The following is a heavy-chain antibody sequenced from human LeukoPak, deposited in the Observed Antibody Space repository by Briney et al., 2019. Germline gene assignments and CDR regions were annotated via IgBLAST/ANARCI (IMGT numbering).Heavy chain of an antibody. V-gene: IGHV3-30-3*01. CDR3: ARVYWYYYDSSGYYYPPDY. Sequence: GGSLRPSCAASGFTFSSYAMHWVRQAPGKGLEWVAVISYDGSNKYYADSVKGRFTISRDNSKNTLYLQMNSLRAEDTAVYYCARVYWYYYDSSGYYYPPDYWGQGTLVTVSS. CDR1: GFTFSSYA. J-gene: IGHJ4*02. CDR2: ISYDGSNK. D-gene: IGHD3-22*01.